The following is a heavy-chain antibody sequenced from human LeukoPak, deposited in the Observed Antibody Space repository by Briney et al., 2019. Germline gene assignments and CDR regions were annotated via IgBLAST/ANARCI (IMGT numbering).Heavy chain of an antibody. CDR2: INHSGST. CDR3: ATDYPSSTDAFGI. CDR1: GGSFSGYY. Sequence: PSETLSLTCAVYGGSFSGYYWSWIRQPPGKGLEWIGEINHSGSTNYNPSLKSRVTISVDTSKNQFSLKLSSVTAADAAVYYCATDYPSSTDAFGIWGQGTMVTVSS. D-gene: IGHD6-6*01. J-gene: IGHJ3*02. V-gene: IGHV4-34*01.